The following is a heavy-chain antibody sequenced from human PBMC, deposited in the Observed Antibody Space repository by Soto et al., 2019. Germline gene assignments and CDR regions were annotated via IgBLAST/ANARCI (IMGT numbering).Heavy chain of an antibody. Sequence: EVQLLESGGDLVQPGGSLRLSCVASGFTFSDYVMSWVRQVPGKGLEWVSSISDGGERKDYRDSVRGRFTISRDNACFTLHLQMNILRVDDTAIFFCARNRSTDFGLDVWGPGTTVSVSS. CDR2: ISDGGERK. V-gene: IGHV3-23*01. CDR3: ARNRSTDFGLDV. D-gene: IGHD3-3*01. J-gene: IGHJ6*02. CDR1: GFTFSDYV.